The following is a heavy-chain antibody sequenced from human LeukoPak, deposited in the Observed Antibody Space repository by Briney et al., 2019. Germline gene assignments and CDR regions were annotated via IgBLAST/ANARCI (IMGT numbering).Heavy chain of an antibody. CDR1: GGSFSGYY. J-gene: IGHJ4*02. D-gene: IGHD6-13*01. CDR3: AREGNYVDY. Sequence: SETLSLTCAVYGGSFSGYYWSWIRQPPGKGLEWIGEINHSGSTNYNPSLKSRVTISVDTSKNQFSLKLSSVTAADTAVYYCAREGNYVDYWGQRTPVTVSS. V-gene: IGHV4-34*01. CDR2: INHSGST.